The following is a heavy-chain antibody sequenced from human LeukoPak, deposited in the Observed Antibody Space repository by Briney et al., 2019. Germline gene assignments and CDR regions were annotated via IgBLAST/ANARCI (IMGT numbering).Heavy chain of an antibody. CDR1: GGTFSSYA. CDR3: ARAPGYCSGGSCYSRYYYYYMDV. D-gene: IGHD2-15*01. CDR2: IIPILGTA. J-gene: IGHJ6*03. V-gene: IGHV1-69*05. Sequence: SVKVPCKASGGTFSSYAISWVRQAPGQGLEWMGGIIPILGTANYAQKFQGRVTITTDESTSTAYMELSSLRSEDTAVYYCARAPGYCSGGSCYSRYYYYYMDVWGKGTTVTVSS.